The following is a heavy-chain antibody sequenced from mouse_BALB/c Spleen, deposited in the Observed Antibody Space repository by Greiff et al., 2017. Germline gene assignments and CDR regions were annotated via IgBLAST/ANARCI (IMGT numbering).Heavy chain of an antibody. J-gene: IGHJ2*01. D-gene: IGHD2-4*01. V-gene: IGHV5-4*02. CDR1: GFTFSDYY. CDR3: ATMITTGGYFDY. Sequence: EVQVVESGGGLVKPGGSLKLSCAASGFTFSDYYMYWVRQTPEKRLEWVATISDGGSYTYYPDSVKGRFTISRDNAKNNLYLQMSSLKSEDTAMYYCATMITTGGYFDYWGQGTTLTVSS. CDR2: ISDGGSYT.